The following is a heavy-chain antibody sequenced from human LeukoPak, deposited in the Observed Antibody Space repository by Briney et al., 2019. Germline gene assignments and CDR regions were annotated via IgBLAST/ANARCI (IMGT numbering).Heavy chain of an antibody. CDR3: AAYIDYYDSSGYYPFWY. D-gene: IGHD3-22*01. J-gene: IGHJ4*02. CDR2: ISYDGSNK. CDR1: GFTFSSYA. V-gene: IGHV3-30-3*01. Sequence: GGSLRLSCAASGFTFSSYAMHWGRQAPGKGLEWVAVISYDGSNKNYADSVKGRFTISRDNSKNTLYLQMNSRRAEDTAVYYCAAYIDYYDSSGYYPFWYWGQGTLVTVSS.